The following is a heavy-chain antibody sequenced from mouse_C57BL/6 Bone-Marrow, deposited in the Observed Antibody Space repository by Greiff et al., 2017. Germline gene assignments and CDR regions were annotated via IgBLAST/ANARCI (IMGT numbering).Heavy chain of an antibody. Sequence: VQLQQPGAELVKPGASVKMSCKASGYTFTSYWITWVKQRPGQGLEWIGDIYPTSGRTNYNEKFKSKAILTVDTSSNTAYMQLSSLTSEDSAVFDGARSGPLGRSFDYWGQGTTLTVSS. J-gene: IGHJ2*01. CDR3: ARSGPLGRSFDY. V-gene: IGHV1-55*01. D-gene: IGHD4-1*01. CDR2: IYPTSGRT. CDR1: GYTFTSYW.